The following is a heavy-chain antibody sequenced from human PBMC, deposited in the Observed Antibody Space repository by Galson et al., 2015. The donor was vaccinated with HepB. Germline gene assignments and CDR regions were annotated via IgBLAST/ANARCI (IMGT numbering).Heavy chain of an antibody. CDR1: GYTSTRHD. J-gene: IGHJ5*02. CDR2: INPNSGGT. CDR3: AREGFTDGADWFDP. D-gene: IGHD2-8*02. V-gene: IGHV1-8*01. Sequence: SVKVSCKASGYTSTRHDINWVRQAPGQGLEWMGWINPNSGGTDYAQKFQGRVTMTRDTSTNTAYMELSSLRSEDTAIYYCAREGFTDGADWFDPWGQGTLVTVSA.